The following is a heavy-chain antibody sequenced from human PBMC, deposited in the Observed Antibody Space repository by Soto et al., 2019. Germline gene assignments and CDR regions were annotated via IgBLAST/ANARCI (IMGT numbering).Heavy chain of an antibody. Sequence: GESLKISCKGSGYTFSSYWIGWVRQMPGKGLEWMGIIYPDDSDTRYSPSFQGQVTISADKSISTAYLQWSSLKASDTAMYYCARRHYDILTGYSSYYYGMDVWGQGTTVTVSS. V-gene: IGHV5-51*01. J-gene: IGHJ6*02. CDR3: ARRHYDILTGYSSYYYGMDV. CDR1: GYTFSSYW. CDR2: IYPDDSDT. D-gene: IGHD3-9*01.